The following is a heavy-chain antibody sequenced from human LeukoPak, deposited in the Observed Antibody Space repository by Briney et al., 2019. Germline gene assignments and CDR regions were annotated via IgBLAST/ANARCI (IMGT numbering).Heavy chain of an antibody. CDR1: GDSVSSNNAA. CDR2: TYYRSKWYN. V-gene: IGHV6-1*01. CDR3: ARSEGAYYYDRGTPYFDY. J-gene: IGHJ4*02. Sequence: SQTLSLTCAISGDSVSSNNAAWNWIRQSPSRGLEWLGRTYYRSKWYNDYAVSVKSRITINPDTSKNQFSLQLNSVTPEDTAVYYCARSEGAYYYDRGTPYFDYWGQGTLVTVSS. D-gene: IGHD3-22*01.